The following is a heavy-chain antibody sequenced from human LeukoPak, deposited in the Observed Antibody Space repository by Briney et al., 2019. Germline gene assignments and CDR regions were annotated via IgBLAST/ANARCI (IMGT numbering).Heavy chain of an antibody. Sequence: GGSLRLSCAASGFTFTDWWMHWVRQAPGKGLEWVSCITDIGKNTYHTDSVKGRFTISRDNSKNTLSLQMNSLRVEDTAVYYCAKATQRYCTGGTCYPLDYWGQGTLVTVSS. CDR3: AKATQRYCTGGTCYPLDY. D-gene: IGHD2-8*02. CDR1: GFTFTDWW. J-gene: IGHJ4*02. CDR2: ITDIGKNT. V-gene: IGHV3-23*01.